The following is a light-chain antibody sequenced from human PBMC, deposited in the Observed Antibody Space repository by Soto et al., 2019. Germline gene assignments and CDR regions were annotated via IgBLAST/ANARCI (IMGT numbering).Light chain of an antibody. V-gene: IGKV3-20*01. J-gene: IGKJ1*01. CDR1: QSVSSNY. CDR2: GAS. CDR3: QQYHTSPLT. Sequence: EIVLTQSPATLSVSPGERSTLSCRARQSVSSNYLAWYQQKPGQAPRLLIYGASIRATGIPDRFSGSGSGTDFTLTISRLEPEDFALYYCQQYHTSPLTFGQGTKVDIK.